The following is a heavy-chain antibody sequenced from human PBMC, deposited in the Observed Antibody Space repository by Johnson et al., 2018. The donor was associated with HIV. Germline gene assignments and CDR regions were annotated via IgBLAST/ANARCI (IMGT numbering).Heavy chain of an antibody. CDR2: ISWSGGRA. CDR3: ARELPSYDILTGPGAFDI. CDR1: GFTFDDYD. V-gene: IGHV3-20*04. D-gene: IGHD3-9*01. J-gene: IGHJ3*02. Sequence: VQLVESGGGVERPGGSLRLSCAASGFTFDDYDMSWVRQAPGKGLEWVSGISWSGGRAAYADSVKGRFTISRDNAKNSLYLQMNSLRAEDTAVYYCARELPSYDILTGPGAFDIWGQGTMVTVSS.